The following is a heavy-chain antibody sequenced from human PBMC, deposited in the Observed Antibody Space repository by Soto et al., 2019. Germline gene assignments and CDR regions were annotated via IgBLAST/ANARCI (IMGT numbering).Heavy chain of an antibody. Sequence: QVQLVQSGSEVKKPGSSVKVSCKASGGTFSSYAISWVRQAPGQGLEWMGGIIPIFGTANYAQKFQGRVXXXXXXXXXXXXXXXXXXXXXXXXXXXXXXXXXXXXXXAFDIWGQGTMVTVSS. V-gene: IGHV1-69*05. CDR3: XXXXXXXXXXAFDI. J-gene: IGHJ3*02. CDR1: GGTFSSYA. CDR2: IIPIFGTA.